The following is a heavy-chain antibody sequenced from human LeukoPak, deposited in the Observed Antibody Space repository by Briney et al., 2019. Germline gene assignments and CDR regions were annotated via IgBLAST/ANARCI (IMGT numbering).Heavy chain of an antibody. V-gene: IGHV3-21*01. D-gene: IGHD1-26*01. J-gene: IGHJ5*02. Sequence: KSGGSLRLSCAASGFTFSSYSMNWVRQAPGKGLEWVSSISSSSSYIYYADSVKGRFTISRDNARNSLYLQMNSLRAEDTAVYYCARDQQWELLSWFDPWGQGTLVTVSS. CDR3: ARDQQWELLSWFDP. CDR2: ISSSSSYI. CDR1: GFTFSSYS.